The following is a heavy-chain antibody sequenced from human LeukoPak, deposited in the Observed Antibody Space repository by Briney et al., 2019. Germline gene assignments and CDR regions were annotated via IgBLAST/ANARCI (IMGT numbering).Heavy chain of an antibody. CDR2: INPNSGGT. CDR3: ARVSSPLQYNWFDP. Sequence: ASVKVSCKASGYTFTGYYMHWVRQAPGQGLEWMGRINPNSGGTNYAQKFQGRVTMTRDTSISTAYMELSRLRSDDTAVYYCARVSSPLQYNWFDPWGQGTLVTVSS. V-gene: IGHV1-2*06. CDR1: GYTFTGYY. J-gene: IGHJ5*02. D-gene: IGHD1-14*01.